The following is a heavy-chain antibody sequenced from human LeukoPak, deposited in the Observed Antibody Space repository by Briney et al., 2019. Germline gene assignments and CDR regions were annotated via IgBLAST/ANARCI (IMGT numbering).Heavy chain of an antibody. J-gene: IGHJ4*02. CDR3: AIDPNWGTHS. CDR2: IGNNGGGI. Sequence: GGSLRLSCAASGFTFSTYTMYWVRHPPGKRLEWVSIIGNNGGGIHYADSVKGRFTISRDNFKNALYLQMNSLRVEDTAVYYCAIDPNWGTHSWGQGVLVTVSS. V-gene: IGHV3-23*01. D-gene: IGHD7-27*01. CDR1: GFTFSTYT.